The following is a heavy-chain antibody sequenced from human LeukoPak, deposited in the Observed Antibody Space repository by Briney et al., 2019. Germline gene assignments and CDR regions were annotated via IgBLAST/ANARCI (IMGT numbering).Heavy chain of an antibody. CDR1: GYTFTGYY. CDR3: ARDLRAARHYYYYMDV. CDR2: INPNSGGT. D-gene: IGHD6-6*01. V-gene: IGHV1-2*02. J-gene: IGHJ6*03. Sequence: ASVKVSCKASGYTFTGYYMHWVRQAPGQGLEWMGWINPNSGGTNYAQKFQGRVTMTRDTSISTAYMELSRLRSDDTAVYYCARDLRAARHYYYYMDVWGKGTTVTVSS.